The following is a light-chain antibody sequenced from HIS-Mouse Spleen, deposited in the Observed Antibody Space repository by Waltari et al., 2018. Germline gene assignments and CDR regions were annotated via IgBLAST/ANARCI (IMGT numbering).Light chain of an antibody. Sequence: SYELTQPPSVAVSTGQTARITCSGDALPKKYAYWYQQKSGQAPVLVIYADSKRPPGIPGRLSGSSSGTMATLTISGAQVEDEADYYCYSTDSSGNHRVFGGGTKLTVL. J-gene: IGLJ2*01. V-gene: IGLV3-10*01. CDR2: ADS. CDR1: ALPKKY. CDR3: YSTDSSGNHRV.